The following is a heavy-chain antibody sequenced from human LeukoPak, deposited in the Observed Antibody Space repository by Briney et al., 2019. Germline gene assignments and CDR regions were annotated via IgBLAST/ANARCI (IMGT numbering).Heavy chain of an antibody. CDR3: ARSITLVRGVIIGYYYMDV. V-gene: IGHV4-38-2*02. CDR2: IYHSGST. CDR1: GYSISSGYY. J-gene: IGHJ6*03. Sequence: SETLSLTCTVSGYSISSGYYWGWIRQPPGKGLEWIGTIYHSGSTYHNPSLKSRVTISLDTSMNKFSLKLISVTAADTAVYYCARSITLVRGVIIGYYYMDVWGKGTTVTVSS. D-gene: IGHD3-10*01.